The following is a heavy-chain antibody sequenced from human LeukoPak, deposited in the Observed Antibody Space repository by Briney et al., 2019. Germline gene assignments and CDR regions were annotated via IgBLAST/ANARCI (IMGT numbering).Heavy chain of an antibody. Sequence: SETLSLTCAVSGGSISSSNWWSWVRQPPGKGLEWIGEIYHSGSTNYNPSLKSRVTISVDKSKNQFSLKLSSVTAADTAVYYCAHQLSTSSTFDYWGQGTLVTVSS. D-gene: IGHD2-2*01. CDR1: GGSISSSNW. CDR3: AHQLSTSSTFDY. J-gene: IGHJ4*02. CDR2: IYHSGST. V-gene: IGHV4-4*02.